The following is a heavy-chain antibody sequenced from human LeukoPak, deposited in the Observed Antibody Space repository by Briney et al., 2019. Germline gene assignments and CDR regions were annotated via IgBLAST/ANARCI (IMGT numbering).Heavy chain of an antibody. CDR3: ARHQVVYCEEGAFDI. V-gene: IGHV4-39*01. D-gene: IGHD1-26*01. Sequence: SETLSLTCTVSGGSLSSSNYYWGWIRQPPGKGLEWIGNIYYSGSTYYNPSLKSRLTISVDTSKNQFSLKLSSVTAADTAVYYCARHQVVYCEEGAFDIWGQGTMVTVSS. J-gene: IGHJ3*02. CDR1: GGSLSSSNYY. CDR2: IYYSGST.